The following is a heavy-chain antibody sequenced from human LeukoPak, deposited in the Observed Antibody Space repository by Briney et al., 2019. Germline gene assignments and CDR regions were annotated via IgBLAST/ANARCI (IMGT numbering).Heavy chain of an antibody. CDR3: AKGWSGMDYGGGLDY. J-gene: IGHJ4*02. CDR2: INWNGGGT. D-gene: IGHD4-23*01. V-gene: IGHV3-20*04. Sequence: PGGSLRLSCAASGFTFDDYGMSWVRQVPGKGLEWVSGINWNGGGTAYADSVKGRFTISRDNAKNSLYLQMNSLRAEDTALYYCAKGWSGMDYGGGLDYWGQGTLVTVSS. CDR1: GFTFDDYG.